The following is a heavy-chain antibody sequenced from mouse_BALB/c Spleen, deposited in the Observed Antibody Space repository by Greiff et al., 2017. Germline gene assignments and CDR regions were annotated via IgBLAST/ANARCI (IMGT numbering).Heavy chain of an antibody. Sequence: EVKLVESGGGLVQPGGSLKLSCAASGFTFSSYTMSWVRQTPEKRLEWVAYISNGGGSTYYPDTVKGRFTISRDNAKNTLYLQMSSLKSEDTAMYYCARQEVRGYFDYWGQGTTLTVSS. CDR2: ISNGGGST. CDR1: GFTFSSYT. V-gene: IGHV5-12-2*01. D-gene: IGHD2-14*01. J-gene: IGHJ2*01. CDR3: ARQEVRGYFDY.